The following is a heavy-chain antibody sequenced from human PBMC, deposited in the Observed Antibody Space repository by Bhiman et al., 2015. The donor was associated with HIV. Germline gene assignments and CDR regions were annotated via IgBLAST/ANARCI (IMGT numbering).Heavy chain of an antibody. CDR2: ISSSGDTI. CDR1: GFTFSDFY. CDR3: ARADEYSSSPPHIDY. D-gene: IGHD6-6*01. V-gene: IGHV3-11*04. J-gene: IGHJ4*02. Sequence: QVQLVESGGGLVKPGGSLRLSCAASGFTFSDFYMTWIRQAPGEGLEWVSYISSSGDTIYYADSVKGRFTLSRDNAKDSLYLQMSSLRAEDTAIYYCARADEYSSSPPHIDYWGQGTLVTVSS.